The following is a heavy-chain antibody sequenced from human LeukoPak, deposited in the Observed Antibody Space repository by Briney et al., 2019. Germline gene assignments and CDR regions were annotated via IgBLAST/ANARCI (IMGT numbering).Heavy chain of an antibody. CDR1: GVSVSDGRYY. J-gene: IGHJ3*02. CDR2: KYYSGSA. CDR3: ATPYCSSLSCLDVFNM. V-gene: IGHV4-31*03. Sequence: SQTLSLTCSVSGVSVSDGRYYWTWIRQHPGKGLEWIGYKYYSGSAKYHASLKSRLTISIDTSKNQFSLQLSSVTAADTATYYCATPYCSSLSCLDVFNMWGQGTRVTVSS. D-gene: IGHD2-2*01.